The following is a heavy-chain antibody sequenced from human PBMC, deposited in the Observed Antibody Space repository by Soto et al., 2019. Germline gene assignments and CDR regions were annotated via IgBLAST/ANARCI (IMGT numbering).Heavy chain of an antibody. D-gene: IGHD2-2*01. CDR1: GGSISSYY. J-gene: IGHJ6*03. CDR3: ARGRYCSSTSCYVYYYYYYYMDV. V-gene: IGHV4-59*12. CDR2: IYYSGST. Sequence: SETLSLTCTVSGGSISSYYWSWIRQPPGKGLEWIGYIYYSGSTNYNPSLKSRVTISVDTSKNQFSLKLSSVTAADTAVYYCARGRYCSSTSCYVYYYYYYYMDVWGKGTTVTVSS.